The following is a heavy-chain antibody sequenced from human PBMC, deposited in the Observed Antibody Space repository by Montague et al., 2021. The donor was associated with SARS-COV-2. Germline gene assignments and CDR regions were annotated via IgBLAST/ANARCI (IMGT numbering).Heavy chain of an antibody. CDR3: ASEMATIEYYYYGMDV. J-gene: IGHJ6*02. Sequence: SLRLSCAASGFTFSSYEMNWVRQAPGKGLEWVPYISSSGSTIYYADSVKGRFTISRDNAKNSLYLQMNSLRVEDTAVYYCASEMATIEYYYYGMDVWGQGTTVTVSS. V-gene: IGHV3-48*03. CDR1: GFTFSSYE. D-gene: IGHD5-24*01. CDR2: ISSSGSTI.